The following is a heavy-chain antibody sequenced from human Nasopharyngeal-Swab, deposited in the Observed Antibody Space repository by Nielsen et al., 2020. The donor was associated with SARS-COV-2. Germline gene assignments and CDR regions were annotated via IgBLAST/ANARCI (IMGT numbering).Heavy chain of an antibody. Sequence: GGSLRLSCAASGFTFDDYAMHWVRQAPGKGLEWVSGISWNSGSIGYADSVKGRFTISRDNAKNSLYLQMNSLRAEDTALYYCAKVSGYSYGTYWYFDLWGRDTLVTVSS. CDR2: ISWNSGSI. CDR1: GFTFDDYA. V-gene: IGHV3-9*01. CDR3: AKVSGYSYGTYWYFDL. J-gene: IGHJ2*01. D-gene: IGHD5-18*01.